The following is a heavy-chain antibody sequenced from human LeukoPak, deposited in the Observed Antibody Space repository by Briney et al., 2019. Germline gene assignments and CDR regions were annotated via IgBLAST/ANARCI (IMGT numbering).Heavy chain of an antibody. D-gene: IGHD1-1*01. J-gene: IGHJ5*01. CDR3: ARGLHWNGFNWFDS. V-gene: IGHV3-74*01. CDR1: GFTYTNFW. CDR2: IQTDGST. Sequence: GGSLRLSCAASGFTYTNFWMLWVRQTPGKGLMWVSRIQTDGSTRYAESVKGRFTISRDNAKNTVYLQMNTLSAEDTAIYYCARGLHWNGFNWFDSWGQGTLVTVSS.